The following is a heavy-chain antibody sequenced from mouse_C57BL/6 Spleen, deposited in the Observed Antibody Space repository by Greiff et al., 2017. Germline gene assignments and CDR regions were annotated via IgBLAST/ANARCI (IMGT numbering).Heavy chain of an antibody. J-gene: IGHJ4*01. V-gene: IGHV3-6*01. D-gene: IGHD1-1*01. Sequence: VQLQESGPGLVKPSQSLSLTCSVTGYSITSGYYWHWIRQFPGNKLEWMGYISYDGSNNYNPSLKNRISITRDTSKNQFFLKLNSVTTEDTATYYCARGTTVSWAMDYWGQGTSVTVSS. CDR3: ARGTTVSWAMDY. CDR2: ISYDGSN. CDR1: GYSITSGYY.